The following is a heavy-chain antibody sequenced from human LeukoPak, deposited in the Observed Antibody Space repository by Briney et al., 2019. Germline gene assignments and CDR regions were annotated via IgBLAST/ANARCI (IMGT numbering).Heavy chain of an antibody. CDR1: GYTFTSYD. D-gene: IGHD6-19*01. CDR3: ARDLKMGYSSGSYSWGTGSSNDY. J-gene: IGHJ4*02. V-gene: IGHV1-8*01. Sequence: ASVKVSCKASGYTFTSYDINWVRQATGQGLEWMGWMNPNSGNTGYAQKFQGRVTMTRNTSISTAYMELSSLRSDDTAVYYCARDLKMGYSSGSYSWGTGSSNDYWGQGTLVTVSS. CDR2: MNPNSGNT.